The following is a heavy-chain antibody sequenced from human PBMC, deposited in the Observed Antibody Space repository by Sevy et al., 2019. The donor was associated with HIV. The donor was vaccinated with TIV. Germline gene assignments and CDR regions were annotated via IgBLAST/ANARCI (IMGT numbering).Heavy chain of an antibody. D-gene: IGHD6-19*01. J-gene: IGHJ6*02. V-gene: IGHV3-23*01. Sequence: GGSLRLSCAASGFTFSNYAMNWVRQAPGKGLEWVSSISGSGGTTYYADSVEGRLTISRDKSKNTLYLQMHSLRAEETAVYYCAKVLARGVAVAGSAWGMDVWGQGTTVTVSS. CDR2: ISGSGGTT. CDR3: AKVLARGVAVAGSAWGMDV. CDR1: GFTFSNYA.